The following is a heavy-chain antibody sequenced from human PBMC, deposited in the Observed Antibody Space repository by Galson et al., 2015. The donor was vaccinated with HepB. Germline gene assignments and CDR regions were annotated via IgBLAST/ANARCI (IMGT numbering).Heavy chain of an antibody. J-gene: IGHJ1*01. V-gene: IGHV3-48*04. CDR2: IGTSGATT. Sequence: SLRLSCAASGFAFSRSSMHWVRQAPGKGLEGLSYIGTSGATTFYADSVKGRFIISRDDAKNSLYLEMNSLRAEDTAVYFCARAMVTVFDHWGQGTPVTVSS. CDR3: ARAMVTVFDH. D-gene: IGHD2-8*01. CDR1: GFAFSRSS.